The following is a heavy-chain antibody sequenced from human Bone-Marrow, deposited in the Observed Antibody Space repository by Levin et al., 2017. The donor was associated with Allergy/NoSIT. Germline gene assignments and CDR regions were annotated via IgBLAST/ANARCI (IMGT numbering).Heavy chain of an antibody. CDR1: GGSIRDYY. J-gene: IGHJ6*02. Sequence: SQTFSLTCTVSGGSIRDYYWNWIRQVPGTGLEWNAFLYPSRSTKSSSSLKRRVTMSVDTSKSQVSLTLRSVTAADTDVYYCARAYCGGDCYLRDYFYDGVDVWGQGTTVTVSS. CDR3: ARAYCGGDCYLRDYFYDGVDV. CDR2: LYPSRST. D-gene: IGHD2-21*02. V-gene: IGHV4-4*08.